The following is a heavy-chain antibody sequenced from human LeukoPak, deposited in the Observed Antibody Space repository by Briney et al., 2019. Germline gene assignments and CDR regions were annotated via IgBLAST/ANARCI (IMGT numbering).Heavy chain of an antibody. Sequence: SETLSLTCTVSGSSISSSSYYWGWIRQPPGKGLEWIGSIYYSGSTYYNPSLKSRVTISIDTSKNQFSLKLSSVTAADTAVYHCARSSGYYYGDFDYWGQGTLVTVSS. J-gene: IGHJ4*02. CDR2: IYYSGST. CDR1: GSSISSSSYY. CDR3: ARSSGYYYGDFDY. V-gene: IGHV4-39*07. D-gene: IGHD3-22*01.